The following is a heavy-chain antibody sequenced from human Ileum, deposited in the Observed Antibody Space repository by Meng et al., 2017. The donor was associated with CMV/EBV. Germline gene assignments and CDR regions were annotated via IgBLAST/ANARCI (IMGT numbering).Heavy chain of an antibody. CDR1: GGSISSSSYY. Sequence: GSLRLSCSVSGGSISSSSYYRDWIRQPPGKGLEWIGTVYYSGSAYYNPSLKSRVTISVDTSKNQFSLRLTSVTAADTALYFCARGPSSSTWPPPYSDYWGQGTLVTVSS. CDR2: VYYSGSA. V-gene: IGHV4-39*07. J-gene: IGHJ4*02. CDR3: ARGPSSSTWPPPYSDY. D-gene: IGHD6-13*01.